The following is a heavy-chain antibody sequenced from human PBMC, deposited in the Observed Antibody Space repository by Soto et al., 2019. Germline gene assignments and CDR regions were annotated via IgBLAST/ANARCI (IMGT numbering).Heavy chain of an antibody. Sequence: SETLSLTCAVYGGSFSGYYWSWIRQPPGKGLEWIGEINHSGSTNYNPSLKSRVTISVDTSKNQFSLKLSSVTAADTAVYYCARGRYFRIRYMDVWGKGTTVIVSS. V-gene: IGHV4-34*01. CDR2: INHSGST. J-gene: IGHJ6*03. CDR3: ARGRYFRIRYMDV. D-gene: IGHD1-1*01. CDR1: GGSFSGYY.